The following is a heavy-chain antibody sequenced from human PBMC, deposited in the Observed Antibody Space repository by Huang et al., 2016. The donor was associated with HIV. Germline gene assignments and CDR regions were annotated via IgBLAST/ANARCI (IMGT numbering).Heavy chain of an antibody. J-gene: IGHJ5*02. D-gene: IGHD6-19*01. V-gene: IGHV3-21*02. CDR1: GFAFSSYG. Sequence: EVELVESGGGLVKPGGSLRLSCAASGFAFSSYGMNWVRQAPGKGLGWVAFIGSDSSYIYYADSVKGRVTISRDNAKSSIDLQLDSLRAEDTAVYYCAYQQWLVGGLNHWGQGTLVVVSS. CDR2: IGSDSSYI. CDR3: AYQQWLVGGLNH.